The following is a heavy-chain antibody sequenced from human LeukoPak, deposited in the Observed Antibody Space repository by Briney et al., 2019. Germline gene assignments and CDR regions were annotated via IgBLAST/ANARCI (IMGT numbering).Heavy chain of an antibody. J-gene: IGHJ4*02. V-gene: IGHV4-34*01. CDR3: ARGPRRLGAYYYGSGSYYPQKYYFDY. CDR2: INHSGST. D-gene: IGHD3-10*01. CDR1: GGSFSGYY. Sequence: PSETLSLTCAVYGGSFSGYYWSWIRQPPGKGLEWIGEINHSGSTNYNPSLKSRVTISVDTSKNQFSLKLSSVTAADTAVYYCARGPRRLGAYYYGSGSYYPQKYYFDYWGQGTLVTVSS.